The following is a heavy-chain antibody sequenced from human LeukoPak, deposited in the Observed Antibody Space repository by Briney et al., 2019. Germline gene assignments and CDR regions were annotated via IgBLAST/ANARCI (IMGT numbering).Heavy chain of an antibody. D-gene: IGHD1-26*01. CDR1: SGSISSGSYY. J-gene: IGHJ4*02. Sequence: TSQTLSLTCTVSSGSISSGSYYWSWIRQPAWKELEWIGRISKTGSTSYNPSLMSRVTMSVDTSNNQFSLRLSSATAADTAVYYCGRGVVGATALGYWGQGILVTVAS. V-gene: IGHV4-61*02. CDR3: GRGVVGATALGY. CDR2: ISKTGST.